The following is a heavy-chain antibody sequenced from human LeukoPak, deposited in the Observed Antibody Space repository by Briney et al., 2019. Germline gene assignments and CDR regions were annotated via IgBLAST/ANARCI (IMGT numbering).Heavy chain of an antibody. V-gene: IGHV1-24*01. Sequence: ASVKVSCKVSGYTLTELSMHWVRQAPGKGLEWMGGFDPEDGETIYAQKFQGRVTMTEDTSTDTAYMELSGLRSEDTAVYYCATGKQWLVRIWDYWGQGTLVTVSS. CDR1: GYTLTELS. D-gene: IGHD6-19*01. CDR3: ATGKQWLVRIWDY. CDR2: FDPEDGET. J-gene: IGHJ4*02.